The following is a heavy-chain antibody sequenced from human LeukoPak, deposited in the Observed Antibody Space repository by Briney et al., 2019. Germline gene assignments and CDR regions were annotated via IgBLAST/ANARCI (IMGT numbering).Heavy chain of an antibody. CDR1: GGSISSHY. Sequence: SETLSLTCTVSGGSISSHYWSWIRQPPGKGLEWIGEINHSGSTNYNPSLKSRVTISVDTSKNQFSLKLSSVTAADTAVYYCARGSYQTKRKENYFDYWGQGTLVTVSS. J-gene: IGHJ4*02. CDR3: ARGSYQTKRKENYFDY. D-gene: IGHD1-26*01. CDR2: INHSGST. V-gene: IGHV4-34*01.